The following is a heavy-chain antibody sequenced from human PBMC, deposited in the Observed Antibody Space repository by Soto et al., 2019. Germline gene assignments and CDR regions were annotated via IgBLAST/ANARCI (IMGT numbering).Heavy chain of an antibody. CDR3: VKSGDNYNLLDY. V-gene: IGHV3-11*06. J-gene: IGHJ4*02. D-gene: IGHD1-1*01. CDR1: GVTHSDHY. Sequence: PGGSLRVSCAASGVTHSDHYMSWIRQAPGKGLEWIGYSSNSGSFTRYADSVKGRFSISRDNAKSSLYLQISSLRGDDTATYYCVKSGDNYNLLDYWGQGTPVTVSS. CDR2: SSNSGSFT.